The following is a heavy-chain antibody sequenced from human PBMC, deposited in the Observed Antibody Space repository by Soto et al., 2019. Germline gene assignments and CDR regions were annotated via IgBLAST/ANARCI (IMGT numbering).Heavy chain of an antibody. CDR3: ASPFYFASSGLVAFDL. V-gene: IGHV3-33*01. D-gene: IGHD6-19*01. Sequence: QVQLVESGGGVVQPGRSLRLSCAASGFTFGSYGMNWVRQAPGKGLEWVAVIWYDGSNQYYADSVKGRFTISRDNSKNTLYLQMNSLRAEDTAVYYCASPFYFASSGLVAFDLWGHGTMVIVSS. CDR1: GFTFGSYG. J-gene: IGHJ3*01. CDR2: IWYDGSNQ.